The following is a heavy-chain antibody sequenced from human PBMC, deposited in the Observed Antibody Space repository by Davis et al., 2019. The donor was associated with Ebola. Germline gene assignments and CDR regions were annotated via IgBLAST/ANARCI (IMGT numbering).Heavy chain of an antibody. CDR1: GFTVSSNY. D-gene: IGHD2-2*01. CDR2: IKQDGSEK. V-gene: IGHV3-7*01. CDR3: ARDQCSSTSCSQYYYYGMDV. Sequence: PGGSLRLSCAASGFTVSSNYMSWVRQAPGKGLEWVANIKQDGSEKYYVDSVKGRFTISRDNAKNSLYLQMNSLRAEDTAVYYCARDQCSSTSCSQYYYYGMDVWGQGTTVTVSS. J-gene: IGHJ6*02.